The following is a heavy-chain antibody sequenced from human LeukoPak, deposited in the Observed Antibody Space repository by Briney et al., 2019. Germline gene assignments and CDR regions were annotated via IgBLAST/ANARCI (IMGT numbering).Heavy chain of an antibody. CDR1: GFTFSSYA. CDR3: AREHSGYDFPGRDYYYMDV. Sequence: GGSLRLSCAASGFTFSSYAMHWVRQAPGKGLEWVAVISYDGSNKYYADSVKGRFTISRDNARNSLYLQMNSLRAEDTAVYYCAREHSGYDFPGRDYYYMDVWGKGTTVTVSS. J-gene: IGHJ6*03. V-gene: IGHV3-30*04. D-gene: IGHD5-12*01. CDR2: ISYDGSNK.